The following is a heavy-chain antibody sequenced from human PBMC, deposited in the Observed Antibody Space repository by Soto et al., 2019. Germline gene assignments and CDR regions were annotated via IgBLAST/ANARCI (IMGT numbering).Heavy chain of an antibody. V-gene: IGHV3-21*01. D-gene: IGHD3-3*01. CDR2: ISSSSSYI. CDR1: GFTFSSYS. J-gene: IGHJ4*02. CDR3: ARVKSIFGVVIYPPDY. Sequence: GGSLRLSCAASGFTFSSYSMNWVRQAPGKGLEWVSSISSSSSYIYYADSVKGRFTISRDNAKNSLYLQMNSLRAEDTAVYYCARVKSIFGVVIYPPDYSGQGTLVTVSS.